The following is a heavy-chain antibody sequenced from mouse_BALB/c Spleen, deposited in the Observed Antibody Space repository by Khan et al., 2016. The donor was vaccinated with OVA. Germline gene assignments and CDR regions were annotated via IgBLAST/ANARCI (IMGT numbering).Heavy chain of an antibody. D-gene: IGHD2-10*01. J-gene: IGHJ4*01. CDR1: GHTFTNYR. V-gene: IGHV9-3-1*01. CDR2: INTYTGET. CDR3: ARPPYYSYAMDI. Sequence: QIQLVQSGPELKKPGETVKISCKASGHTFTNYRMNWVKQAPGKGLKWMGWINTYTGETTYADDFNGRFAFSLETSASTAYLQINNLKNEDTATYFCARPPYYSYAMDIWGQGTSVTVSS.